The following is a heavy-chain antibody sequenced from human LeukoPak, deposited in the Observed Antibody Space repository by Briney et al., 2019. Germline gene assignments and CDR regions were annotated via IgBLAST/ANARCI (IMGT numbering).Heavy chain of an antibody. J-gene: IGHJ4*02. CDR3: ARTTTVTDFDY. V-gene: IGHV4-34*01. Sequence: TSETLSLTCAVYGGSFSGYYWSWIRQPPGKGLEWIGEINHSGSTNYNPSLKSRVTISVDTSKNQFSLKLSSVTAADTAVYYCARTTTVTDFDYWGQGTLVTVSS. D-gene: IGHD4-17*01. CDR2: INHSGST. CDR1: GGSFSGYY.